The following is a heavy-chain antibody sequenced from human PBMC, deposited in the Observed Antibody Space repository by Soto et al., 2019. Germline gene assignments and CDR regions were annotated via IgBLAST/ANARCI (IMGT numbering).Heavy chain of an antibody. Sequence: ASVKVSCKASGGTFSSYAISWVRQAPGQGLEWMGGIIPIFGTANYAQKFQGRVTITADESTSTAYMELSSLRSEDTAVYYCARGRRIAAFLWFDPWGQGTLVTVSS. CDR1: GGTFSSYA. CDR3: ARGRRIAAFLWFDP. J-gene: IGHJ5*02. CDR2: IIPIFGTA. D-gene: IGHD6-6*01. V-gene: IGHV1-69*13.